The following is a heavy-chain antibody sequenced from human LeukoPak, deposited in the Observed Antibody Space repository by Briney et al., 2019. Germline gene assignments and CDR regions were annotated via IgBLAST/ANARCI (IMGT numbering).Heavy chain of an antibody. V-gene: IGHV3-23*01. CDR2: ISGSGGRT. CDR3: AKDRTTFGVITGYGMDV. CDR1: GFTFSSYA. J-gene: IGHJ6*02. D-gene: IGHD3-3*01. Sequence: GGSLRLSCAASGFTFSSYAMSWVRQAPGTGLEWVSGISGSGGRTFNADSVKGRFTITRDNSKNTLYLQMNSLRAEDTAVYYCAKDRTTFGVITGYGMDVWGQGTTVTVSS.